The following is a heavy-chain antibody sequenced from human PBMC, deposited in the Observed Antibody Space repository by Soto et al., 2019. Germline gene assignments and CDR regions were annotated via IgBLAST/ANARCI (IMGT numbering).Heavy chain of an antibody. J-gene: IGHJ4*02. V-gene: IGHV3-74*01. CDR2: INSDGSST. CDR3: VRGEGGWETY. D-gene: IGHD6-19*01. Sequence: GESLKISCAASGFTFSSYWMHWVRQAPGKGLVWVSRINSDGSSTTYADSVKGRFTISRDNAKNTLYLQMNSLRAEDTAVYYCVRGEGGWETYWGQGTLVTVSS. CDR1: GFTFSSYW.